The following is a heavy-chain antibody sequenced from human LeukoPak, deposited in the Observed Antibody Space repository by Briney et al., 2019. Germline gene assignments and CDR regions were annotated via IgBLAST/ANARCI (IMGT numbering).Heavy chain of an antibody. V-gene: IGHV3-23*01. CDR3: AKASSDFWSGFDY. D-gene: IGHD3-3*01. CDR1: GLTFSSYA. CDR2: ISGSGGST. Sequence: GGSLRLSREASGLTFSSYAMSWVRQAPGEGLEWVSGISGSGGSTYFADSVKGRFTISRDNSKNTLYLQMNSLRAEDTAVYYCAKASSDFWSGFDYWGQGTLVTVSS. J-gene: IGHJ4*02.